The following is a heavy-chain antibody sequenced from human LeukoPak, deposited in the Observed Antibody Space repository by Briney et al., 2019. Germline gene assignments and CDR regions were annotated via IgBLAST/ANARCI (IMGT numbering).Heavy chain of an antibody. CDR1: RFTFSSYS. V-gene: IGHV3-48*01. Sequence: HPGGSLRLSCAASRFTFSSYSMNWVRQAPGKGLEWVSYISSSSSTIYYADSVKGRFTISRDNSKNTLYLQMNSLRAEDTAVYYCAKGPSRNIAAAGTDYWGQGTLVTVSS. D-gene: IGHD6-13*01. CDR2: ISSSSSTI. CDR3: AKGPSRNIAAAGTDY. J-gene: IGHJ4*02.